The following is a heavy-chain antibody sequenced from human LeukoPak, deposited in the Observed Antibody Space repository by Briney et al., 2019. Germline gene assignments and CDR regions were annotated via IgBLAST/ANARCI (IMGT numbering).Heavy chain of an antibody. J-gene: IGHJ6*03. CDR1: GYTFTGYY. V-gene: IGHV1-2*02. D-gene: IGHD2-15*01. CDR3: ARVVVRDYYYYMDV. Sequence: ASVKVSGKASGYTFTGYYMHGVRQAPGQGLEWMGWINPNSGGTNYAQKFQGRVTMTRDTSISTAYMELSRLRSDDTAVYYCARVVVRDYYYYMDVWGKGTTVTVSS. CDR2: INPNSGGT.